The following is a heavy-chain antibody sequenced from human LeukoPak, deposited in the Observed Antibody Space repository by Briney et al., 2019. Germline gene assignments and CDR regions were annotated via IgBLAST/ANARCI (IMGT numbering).Heavy chain of an antibody. Sequence: GGSLRLSCAAAGFTFSSYGMHWVRQAPGTGLEWVAFIRSDGSNKNYADSVKGRFTISRDNSKNTLYLQMNSLRPDDTAVYYCAKDYSKTSYYGSGTYYRPNWFDPWGQGTLVTVSS. D-gene: IGHD3-10*01. CDR1: GFTFSSYG. V-gene: IGHV3-30*02. J-gene: IGHJ5*02. CDR2: IRSDGSNK. CDR3: AKDYSKTSYYGSGTYYRPNWFDP.